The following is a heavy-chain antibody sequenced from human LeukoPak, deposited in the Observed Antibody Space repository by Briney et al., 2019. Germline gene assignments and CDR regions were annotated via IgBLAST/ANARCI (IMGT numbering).Heavy chain of an antibody. J-gene: IGHJ4*02. V-gene: IGHV3-49*04. CDR2: IRSKAYGGTT. CDR1: GSTFGDYA. Sequence: PGGSLRLSCTASGSTFGDYAMSWVRQAPGKGLEWVGFIRSKAYGGTTEYAASVKGRFTISRDDSKSIAYLQMNSLKTEDTAVYYCTTEWIQLWLGYFDYWGQGTLVTVSS. D-gene: IGHD5-18*01. CDR3: TTEWIQLWLGYFDY.